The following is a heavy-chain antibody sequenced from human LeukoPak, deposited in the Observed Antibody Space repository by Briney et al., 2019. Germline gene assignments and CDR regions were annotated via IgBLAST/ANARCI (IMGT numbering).Heavy chain of an antibody. D-gene: IGHD3-22*01. Sequence: PGGSLRLSCAASGFTFDDYAMHWVRQAPGKGLEWVSGISWNSGSIGYAGSVKGRFTISRDNAKNSLYLQMNSLRAEDMALYYCVGYDDAFDIWGQGTMVTVSS. CDR1: GFTFDDYA. J-gene: IGHJ3*02. CDR2: ISWNSGSI. CDR3: VGYDDAFDI. V-gene: IGHV3-9*03.